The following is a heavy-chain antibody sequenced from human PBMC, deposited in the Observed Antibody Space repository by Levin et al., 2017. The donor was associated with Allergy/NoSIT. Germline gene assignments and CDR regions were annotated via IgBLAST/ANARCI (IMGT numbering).Heavy chain of an antibody. V-gene: IGHV3-30-3*01. Sequence: GGSLRLSCAASGFTFSDYALHWVRQDAGKGLEWVSAISHHGRNIHYADSVKGRFTISRDDSKNTLYLQMNSLRPDDTAMYYCARDIRGSYSFDYWGQGTLVTVSS. CDR3: ARDIRGSYSFDY. CDR1: GFTFSDYA. CDR2: ISHHGRNI. J-gene: IGHJ4*02. D-gene: IGHD1-26*01.